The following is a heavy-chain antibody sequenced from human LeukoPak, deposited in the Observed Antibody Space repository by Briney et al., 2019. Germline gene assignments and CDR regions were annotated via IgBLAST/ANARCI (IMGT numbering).Heavy chain of an antibody. D-gene: IGHD2-15*01. CDR2: IYYSGSN. V-gene: IGHV4-59*01. CDR1: GGSISSYY. Sequence: SETLSLTCTVSGGSISSYYWSWIRQPPGKGLEWIGYIYYSGSNNYNPSLKSRVTISVDTSKNLFSLKLSSVTAADTAVYYCARGGGYCSGGSCYRWFDPWGQGTLVTVSS. J-gene: IGHJ5*02. CDR3: ARGGGYCSGGSCYRWFDP.